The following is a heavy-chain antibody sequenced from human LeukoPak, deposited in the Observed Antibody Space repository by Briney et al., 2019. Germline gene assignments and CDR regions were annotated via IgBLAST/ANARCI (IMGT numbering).Heavy chain of an antibody. CDR3: TRAEAYSSSFGFDY. CDR2: INAGDGNT. CDR1: GYTFTCYA. D-gene: IGHD6-6*01. J-gene: IGHJ4*02. Sequence: ASVKVSCKASGYTFTCYAMHWVRPARGQRLEWMGWINAGDGNTKYSQKFQGRVTITRDTSASTAYMELSSLRSEDTAMYYCTRAEAYSSSFGFDYWGQGTLVTVSS. V-gene: IGHV1-3*01.